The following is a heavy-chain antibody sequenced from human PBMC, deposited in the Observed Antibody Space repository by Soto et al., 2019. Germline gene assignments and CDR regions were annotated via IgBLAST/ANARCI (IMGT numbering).Heavy chain of an antibody. CDR3: ARVCGGDCQNGMDV. V-gene: IGHV4-31*03. J-gene: IGHJ6*02. D-gene: IGHD2-21*02. CDR2: IYYSGST. CDR1: GGSISSGGYY. Sequence: QVQLQESGPGLVKPSQTLSLTCTVSGGSISSGGYYWSWIRQHPGKGLEWIGYIYYSGSTYYNPSLKSRATISVATSKNQVSLKLSSVTAAATAVYSCARVCGGDCQNGMDVWGQGTTVTVSS.